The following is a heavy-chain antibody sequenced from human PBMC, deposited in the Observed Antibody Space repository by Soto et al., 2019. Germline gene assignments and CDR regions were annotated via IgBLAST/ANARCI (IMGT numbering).Heavy chain of an antibody. CDR3: ARDRINYYDSSCYIPTFDY. Sequence: QVQLVQSGAEVKKPGASVKVSCKASGYTFTSYAMHWVRQAPGQRLEWMGWINAGNGNTKYSQKFQGRVTITRDTSASTAYMELSSLRSEDTAVYYCARDRINYYDSSCYIPTFDYWGQGTLVTVSS. CDR1: GYTFTSYA. CDR2: INAGNGNT. V-gene: IGHV1-3*01. J-gene: IGHJ4*02. D-gene: IGHD3-22*01.